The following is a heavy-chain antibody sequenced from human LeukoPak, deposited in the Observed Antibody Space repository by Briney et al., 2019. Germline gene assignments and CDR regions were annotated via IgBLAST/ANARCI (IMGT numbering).Heavy chain of an antibody. CDR2: ISAYNGNT. CDR3: ASGAFVDYYDSSGYQKSYFDF. D-gene: IGHD3-22*01. J-gene: IGHJ4*02. Sequence: GASVKVSCKASGYTFTSYGISWVRQVPGQRLEWMGWISAYNGNTHYAQKLLGRVTMTTDTSTSTAYMELRSLRSDETAVYYCASGAFVDYYDSSGYQKSYFDFCGQGTLVIVTS. V-gene: IGHV1-18*01. CDR1: GYTFTSYG.